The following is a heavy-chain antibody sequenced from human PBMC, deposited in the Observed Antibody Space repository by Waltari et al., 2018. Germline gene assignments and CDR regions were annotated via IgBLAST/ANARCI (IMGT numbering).Heavy chain of an antibody. CDR3: ARVFGYYYYMDV. V-gene: IGHV4-59*01. J-gene: IGHJ6*03. Sequence: QVQLQESGPGLVKPSETLSLTCTVSGGSISSYYWSWPRQPPGKGLEWIGYIYYSGSTNYNPSLKSRVTISVDTSKNQFSLKLSSVTAADTAVYYCARVFGYYYYMDVCGKGTTVTVSS. CDR1: GGSISSYY. D-gene: IGHD3-10*01. CDR2: IYYSGST.